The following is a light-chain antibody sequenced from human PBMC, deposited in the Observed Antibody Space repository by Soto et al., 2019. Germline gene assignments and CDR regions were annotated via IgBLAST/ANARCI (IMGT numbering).Light chain of an antibody. J-gene: IGKJ5*01. CDR2: DTS. V-gene: IGKV3-11*01. CDR1: QSVSSY. Sequence: EIVLTQSPATLSLSPGERATLSCRASQSVSSYLAWYQQKPGQAPRLLIYDTSNRATGIPARFSGSGSGTDFTLTISSLEHADFAVYYCQQHSNLITFGQGTRLEIK. CDR3: QQHSNLIT.